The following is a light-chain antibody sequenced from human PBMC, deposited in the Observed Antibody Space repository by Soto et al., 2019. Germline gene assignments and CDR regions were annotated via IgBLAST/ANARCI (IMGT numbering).Light chain of an antibody. CDR1: ERIYSVY. V-gene: IGKV3-15*01. J-gene: IGKJ5*01. CDR3: QPYNTWPPIT. Sequence: EVVLTQSPGTLSLSRGETDTLSCRASERIYSVYLGWYQQKPGQATRLIIYGTSTRVTGIPARFSGSGSGTEFTLTISSLQSEDFAVYYCQPYNTWPPITFGQGTRLEIK. CDR2: GTS.